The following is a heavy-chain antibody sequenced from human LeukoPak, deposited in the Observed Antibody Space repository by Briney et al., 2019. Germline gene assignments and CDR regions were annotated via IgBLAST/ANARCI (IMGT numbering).Heavy chain of an antibody. CDR3: ARQGLSYSYGIDY. V-gene: IGHV5-51*01. Sequence: GESLKISCKGSGYSFTSYWIGWVRQMPGKGLEWMGIVYPGDSDTRYSPSFQGQVTISADKSISTAYLQWSSLKASDTAMYYCARQGLSYSYGIDYWGQGTLVTVSS. CDR1: GYSFTSYW. CDR2: VYPGDSDT. D-gene: IGHD5-18*01. J-gene: IGHJ4*02.